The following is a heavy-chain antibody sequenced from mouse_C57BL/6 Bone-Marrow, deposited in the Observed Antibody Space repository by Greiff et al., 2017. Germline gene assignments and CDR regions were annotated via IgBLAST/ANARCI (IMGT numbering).Heavy chain of an antibody. J-gene: IGHJ4*01. CDR2: IRSKSNNYAT. CDR1: GFSFHTYA. CDR3: GRQKYDYLAMEY. Sequence: EVHLVESGGGLVQPKGSLKLSCAASGFSFHTYAMNWVRQAPGKGLEWVARIRSKSNNYATYYADSVKDRFTISRDDSESMSYLQMNNLKTEDTAMYYCGRQKYDYLAMEYWGKGTSVTVAS. D-gene: IGHD2-4*01. V-gene: IGHV10-1*01.